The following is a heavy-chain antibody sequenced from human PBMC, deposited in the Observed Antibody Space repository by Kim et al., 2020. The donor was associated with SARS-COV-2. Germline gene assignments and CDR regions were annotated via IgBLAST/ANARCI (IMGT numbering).Heavy chain of an antibody. V-gene: IGHV3-33*01. D-gene: IGHD6-13*01. Sequence: GGSLRLSCAASGFTFSSYGMHWVRQAPGKGLEWVAVIWYDGSNKYYADSVKGRFTISRDNSKNTLYLQMNSLRAEDTAVYYCARVRGSSWTNYYYYGMDVWGQGTTVTVSS. CDR3: ARVRGSSWTNYYYYGMDV. CDR2: IWYDGSNK. CDR1: GFTFSSYG. J-gene: IGHJ6*02.